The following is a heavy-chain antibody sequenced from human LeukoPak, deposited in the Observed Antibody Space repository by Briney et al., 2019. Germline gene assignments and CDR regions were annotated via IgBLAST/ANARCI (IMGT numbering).Heavy chain of an antibody. Sequence: ASVKVSCKASGYTFTSYGISWVRQAPGQGLEWMGWISAYNGNTNYAQKLQGRVTMTTDTSTSTAYMELRSLGSDDTAVYYCARDRVLTYYYDSSGYYNDYWGQGTLVTVSS. J-gene: IGHJ4*02. D-gene: IGHD3-22*01. CDR3: ARDRVLTYYYDSSGYYNDY. V-gene: IGHV1-18*01. CDR2: ISAYNGNT. CDR1: GYTFTSYG.